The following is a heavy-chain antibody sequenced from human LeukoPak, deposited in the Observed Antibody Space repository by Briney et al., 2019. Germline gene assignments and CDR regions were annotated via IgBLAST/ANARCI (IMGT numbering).Heavy chain of an antibody. CDR1: GFTFSSYA. V-gene: IGHV3-23*01. Sequence: GGSLRLSCAASGFTFSSYAMSWVRQAPGKGLEWVSAISGSDGSTYYADSVKGRFTISRDKSKNTLYLQMSSLRAEDTAVYYCAKLTMVRGVIGYYMDVWGKGTTVTISS. J-gene: IGHJ6*03. D-gene: IGHD3-10*01. CDR3: AKLTMVRGVIGYYMDV. CDR2: ISGSDGST.